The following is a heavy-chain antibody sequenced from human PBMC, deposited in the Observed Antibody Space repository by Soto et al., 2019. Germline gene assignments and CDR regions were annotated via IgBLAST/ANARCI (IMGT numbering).Heavy chain of an antibody. CDR3: ARWGQYYYGSGSYYNDWFDP. V-gene: IGHV1-69*02. J-gene: IGHJ5*02. D-gene: IGHD3-10*01. CDR2: IIPILGIA. Sequence: GASVKVSCKASGGTFSSYTISWVRQAPGQGLEWMGRIIPILGIANYAQKFQGRVTITADKSTSTAYMELSSLRSEDTAVYYCARWGQYYYGSGSYYNDWFDPWGQGTLVTVSS. CDR1: GGTFSSYT.